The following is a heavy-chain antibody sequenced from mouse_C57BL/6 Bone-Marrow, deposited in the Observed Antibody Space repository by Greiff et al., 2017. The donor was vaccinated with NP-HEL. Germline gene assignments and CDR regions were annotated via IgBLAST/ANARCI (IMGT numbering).Heavy chain of an antibody. V-gene: IGHV1-64*01. CDR1: GYTFTSYW. CDR3: ARYYYGSSDWYFDV. J-gene: IGHJ1*03. D-gene: IGHD1-1*01. Sequence: VQLQQSGAELVKPGASVKLSCKASGYTFTSYWMHWVKQRPGQGLEWIGMIHPNSGSTNYNEKFKSKATLTVDKSSSTAYMQLSSLKSEDSAVYYCARYYYGSSDWYFDVWGTGTTVTVSS. CDR2: IHPNSGST.